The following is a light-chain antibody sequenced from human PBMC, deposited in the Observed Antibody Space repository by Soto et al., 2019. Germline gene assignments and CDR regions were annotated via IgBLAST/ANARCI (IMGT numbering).Light chain of an antibody. CDR3: HQRSNWPPYT. J-gene: IGKJ2*01. Sequence: EIVLTQSPATLSLSPGERATLSCRASQSVSSYLAWYQQKPGQAPRLLIYDASNRATGIPARFSGSGSGTDFTLTISSLEPEDFAVYYCHQRSNWPPYTFGQWTKLEIK. V-gene: IGKV3-11*01. CDR1: QSVSSY. CDR2: DAS.